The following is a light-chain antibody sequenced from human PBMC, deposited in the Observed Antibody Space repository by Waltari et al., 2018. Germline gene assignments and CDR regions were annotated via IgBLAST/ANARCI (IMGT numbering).Light chain of an antibody. CDR2: GPS. J-gene: IGKJ1*01. CDR1: QTINNNY. Sequence: IVLTQSPGTLSLSPGDRATLLCRASQTINNNYVDWYQQKPGQAPKLLVYGPSHRDTGIPDRFGDSGAGTDFTLTISRLEPEDFAMYYCQQYGSSPWTFGQGTKVEI. CDR3: QQYGSSPWT. V-gene: IGKV3-20*01.